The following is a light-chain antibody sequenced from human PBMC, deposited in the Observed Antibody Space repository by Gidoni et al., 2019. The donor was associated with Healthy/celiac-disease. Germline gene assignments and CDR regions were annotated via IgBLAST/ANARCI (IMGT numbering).Light chain of an antibody. CDR1: KLGDKY. CDR2: QDS. CDR3: QAWDSSTASYV. V-gene: IGLV3-1*01. Sequence: SYELTQPHSVSVSSGQTASITCSGDKLGDKYACWYQQKPGQSPVLVIYQDSKRPSGIPERFSGSNSGNTATLTISGTQAMDEADYYCQAWDSSTASYVFGTGTKVTV. J-gene: IGLJ1*01.